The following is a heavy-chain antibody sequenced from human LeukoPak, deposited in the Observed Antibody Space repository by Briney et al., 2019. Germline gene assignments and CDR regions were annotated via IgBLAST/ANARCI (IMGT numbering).Heavy chain of an antibody. CDR3: AKGQYYFDY. D-gene: IGHD4-11*01. J-gene: IGHJ4*02. Sequence: GGSLRLSCAASGFTFSSYAMSWVREAPGKGLERVSGISGSGGSTYYADSVKGRFTISRDNSKNTLYLQMNSLRAEDTAVYYCAKGQYYFDYWGQGTLVTVSS. CDR1: GFTFSSYA. CDR2: ISGSGGST. V-gene: IGHV3-23*01.